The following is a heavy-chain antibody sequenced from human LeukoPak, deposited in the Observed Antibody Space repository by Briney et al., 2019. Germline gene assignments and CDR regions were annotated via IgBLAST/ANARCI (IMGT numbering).Heavy chain of an antibody. V-gene: IGHV4-39*01. Sequence: PSETLSLTCTVSGGSTTSSSYYWGWLRQPPGKGLDWNGSIYYSGSTYYTPSLKSRVTISVDTSKNQFSLKLSTLTAADTAVYYCARQHTRGAVVALVDYWGQGTLVTVSS. D-gene: IGHD3-22*01. CDR2: IYYSGST. J-gene: IGHJ4*02. CDR1: GGSTTSSSYY. CDR3: ARQHTRGAVVALVDY.